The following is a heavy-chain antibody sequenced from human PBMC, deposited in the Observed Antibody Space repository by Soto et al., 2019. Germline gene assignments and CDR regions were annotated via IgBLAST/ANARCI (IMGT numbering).Heavy chain of an antibody. CDR2: TTGSSSNL. CDR3: AKGGAVYGLLTHDY. V-gene: IGHV3-23*01. J-gene: IGHJ4*02. D-gene: IGHD3-9*01. CDR1: GFTFRDYA. Sequence: EVQLLESGGGLEQPGGSLRLSCAASGFTFRDYAMSWVRQAPGKGLEWVTTTTGSSSNLYYSDSVKGRFAISRDNSKNTLYLQMDSLTAEDTAVYYCAKGGAVYGLLTHDYWGQGTLVTVSS.